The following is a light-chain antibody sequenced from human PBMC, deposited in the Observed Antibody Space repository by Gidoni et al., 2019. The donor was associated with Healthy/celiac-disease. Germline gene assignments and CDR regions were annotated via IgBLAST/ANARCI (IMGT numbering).Light chain of an antibody. CDR1: QGISSY. V-gene: IGKV1-9*01. CDR2: AAS. Sequence: DIQLTQSPSFLSASVGDSVTITCRASQGISSYLAWYPQKPGKAPKLLIYAASTLQSGVPSRFSGSGSGTEFTLTISSLQPEDFATYYCEQLNSYPLTFXPXTKVDIK. CDR3: EQLNSYPLT. J-gene: IGKJ3*01.